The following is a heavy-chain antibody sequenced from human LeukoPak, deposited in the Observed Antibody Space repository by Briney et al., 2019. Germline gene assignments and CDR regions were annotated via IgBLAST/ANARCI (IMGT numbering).Heavy chain of an antibody. CDR2: IYYSGST. J-gene: IGHJ6*02. Sequence: SQTLSLTCTVSGGSISSGDYYWSWIRQPPGKGLEWIGYIYYSGSTYYNPSLKSRVTISVDTSKNQFSLKLSSVTAADTAVYYCARGPYCSSTSCYSRSRYYYYGMDVWGQGTTVTVSS. D-gene: IGHD2-2*01. CDR1: GGSISSGDYY. CDR3: ARGPYCSSTSCYSRSRYYYYGMDV. V-gene: IGHV4-30-4*01.